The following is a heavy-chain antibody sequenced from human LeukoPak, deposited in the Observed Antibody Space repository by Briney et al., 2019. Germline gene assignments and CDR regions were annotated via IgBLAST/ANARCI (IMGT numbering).Heavy chain of an antibody. V-gene: IGHV3-74*01. CDR2: INTDGSST. J-gene: IGHJ6*03. CDR1: GFTFISYG. CDR3: ARAGYGDFYYYMDV. Sequence: GGPLRLSCAVSGFTFISYGMQWVRQAPGKGLAWVPRINTDGSSTAYADSVKGRFTISRDNAKNSLYLQMNSLRAEDTAVYYCARAGYGDFYYYMDVWGKGTTVTVSS. D-gene: IGHD4-17*01.